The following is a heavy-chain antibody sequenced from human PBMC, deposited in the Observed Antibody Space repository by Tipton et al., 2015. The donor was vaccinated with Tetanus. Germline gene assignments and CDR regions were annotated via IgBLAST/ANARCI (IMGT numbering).Heavy chain of an antibody. CDR2: NYVEDSQS. J-gene: IGHJ2*01. CDR3: ARRLGPLTGDQIWHFDL. D-gene: IGHD7-27*01. Sequence: QSGAEVRQPGQSLKISCRGSGFSFPGYYIGWVRQLPGKGPEWMGINYVEDSQSIYGPSFGGRVTISADKSINTVYLQWRSLKASDAATYYCARRLGPLTGDQIWHFDLWGRGTPVTVSS. V-gene: IGHV5-51*01. CDR1: GFSFPGYY.